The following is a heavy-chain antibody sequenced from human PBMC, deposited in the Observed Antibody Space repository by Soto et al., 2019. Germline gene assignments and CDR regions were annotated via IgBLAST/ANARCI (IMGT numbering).Heavy chain of an antibody. CDR3: ARDDYDRNTVLVPAARDQYYYYGMDV. D-gene: IGHD2-2*01. Sequence: GASVKVSCKASGYTFTSYAMHWVRQAPGQRLGWMGWINAGNGNTKYSQKFQGRVTITRDTSASTAYMELSSLRSDDTAVYYCARDDYDRNTVLVPAARDQYYYYGMDVWGQGTTVTVSS. V-gene: IGHV1-3*01. CDR1: GYTFTSYA. CDR2: INAGNGNT. J-gene: IGHJ6*02.